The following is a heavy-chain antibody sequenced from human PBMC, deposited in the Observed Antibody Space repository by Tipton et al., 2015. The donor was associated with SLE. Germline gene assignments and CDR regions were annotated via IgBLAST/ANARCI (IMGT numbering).Heavy chain of an antibody. Sequence: TLSLTCTVSGGSISSHYWSWTRQPPGKGLEWTGYIYYSGSTNYNPTLKSRVTISVDTSKNQFSLKLSSVTAADTAVYYCARDGGLVDYEFWSGYSPGAFDIWGQGTMVTVSS. D-gene: IGHD3-3*01. CDR1: GGSISSHY. J-gene: IGHJ3*02. CDR3: ARDGGLVDYEFWSGYSPGAFDI. CDR2: IYYSGST. V-gene: IGHV4-59*11.